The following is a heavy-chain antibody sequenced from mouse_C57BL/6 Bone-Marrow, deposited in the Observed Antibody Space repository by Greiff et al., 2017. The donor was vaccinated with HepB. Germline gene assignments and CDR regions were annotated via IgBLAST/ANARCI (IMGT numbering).Heavy chain of an antibody. CDR3: TREGALRRIYYAMDY. D-gene: IGHD1-1*01. J-gene: IGHJ4*01. CDR2: ISSGGDYI. Sequence: EVNVVESGEGLVKPGGSLKLSCAASGFTFSSYAMSWVRQTPEKRLEWVAYISSGGDYIYYADTVKGRFTISRDNARNTLYLQMSSLKSEDTAMYYCTREGALRRIYYAMDYWGQGTSVTVSS. CDR1: GFTFSSYA. V-gene: IGHV5-9-1*02.